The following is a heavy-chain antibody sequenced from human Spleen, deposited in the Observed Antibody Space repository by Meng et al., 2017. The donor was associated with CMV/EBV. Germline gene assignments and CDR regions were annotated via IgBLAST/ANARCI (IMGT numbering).Heavy chain of an antibody. V-gene: IGHV4-34*01. D-gene: IGHD3-9*01. CDR2: ITHSGGT. CDR1: GGSFSDYS. CDR3: ARVQYNILTGYVDC. J-gene: IGHJ4*02. Sequence: GSLRLSCAVYGGSFSDYSWSWIRQSPGKGLEWIGEITHSGGTNYNPSLKSRVTISVDTSKNQFSLKLSSVTAADTAVYYCARVQYNILTGYVDCWGQGTLVTVSS.